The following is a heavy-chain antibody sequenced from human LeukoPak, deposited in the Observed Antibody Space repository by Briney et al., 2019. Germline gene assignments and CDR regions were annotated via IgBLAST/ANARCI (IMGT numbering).Heavy chain of an antibody. D-gene: IGHD5-18*01. CDR2: MNPNSGNT. Sequence: GASVKVSCKASGYTFTSYDINWVRQATGQGLEWMGWMNPNSGNTGYAQKFQGRVTMTRNTPISTAYMELSSLRSEDTAVYYCARGRGYSYGYGRVNDAFDIWGQGTMVTVSS. CDR3: ARGRGYSYGYGRVNDAFDI. V-gene: IGHV1-8*01. J-gene: IGHJ3*02. CDR1: GYTFTSYD.